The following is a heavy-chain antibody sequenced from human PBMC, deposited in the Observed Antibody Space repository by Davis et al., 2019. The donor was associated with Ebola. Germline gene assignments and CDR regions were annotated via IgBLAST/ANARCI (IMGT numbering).Heavy chain of an antibody. V-gene: IGHV4-30-4*07. CDR3: ARVHRSSWFFDY. CDR2: VYRSGNT. D-gene: IGHD6-6*01. J-gene: IGHJ4*02. CDR1: GDSISRGGYS. Sequence: SETLSLTCTVSGDSISRGGYSWTWIRQPPGKGLEWIGYVYRSGNTYYNPSLKSRIIISIDTSKNQFSLEVKSVTAADSAVYYCARVHRSSWFFDYWGQGTLVTVSS.